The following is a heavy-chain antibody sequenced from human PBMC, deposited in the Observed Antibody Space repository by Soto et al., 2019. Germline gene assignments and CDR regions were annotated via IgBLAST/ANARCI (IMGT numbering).Heavy chain of an antibody. Sequence: QVQLVQSGAEVKKPGASVKVSCKASGYTFTSYGISWVRQAPGQGLEWMGWISAYNGNTNYAQKLQGRVTMTTDTPTSTAYTEVRSLRSDDTAVFYGARDAGASGELCYWGQGILVTVSS. J-gene: IGHJ4*02. CDR3: ARDAGASGELCY. CDR1: GYTFTSYG. V-gene: IGHV1-18*01. D-gene: IGHD3-16*01. CDR2: ISAYNGNT.